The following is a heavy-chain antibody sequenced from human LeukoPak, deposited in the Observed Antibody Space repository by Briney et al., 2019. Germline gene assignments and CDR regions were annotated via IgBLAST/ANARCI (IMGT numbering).Heavy chain of an antibody. J-gene: IGHJ5*02. D-gene: IGHD2-21*02. CDR2: IYRDGST. Sequence: GGSLRLSCAASGFTVSSNYVSWVRQAPGKGLEWVSSIYRDGSTYYADSVKGRFTISRDNSKNTLDLQMNNLRVEDTAVYYCARVMTAITNWFDPWGQGTLVTVSS. CDR1: GFTVSSNY. V-gene: IGHV3-66*01. CDR3: ARVMTAITNWFDP.